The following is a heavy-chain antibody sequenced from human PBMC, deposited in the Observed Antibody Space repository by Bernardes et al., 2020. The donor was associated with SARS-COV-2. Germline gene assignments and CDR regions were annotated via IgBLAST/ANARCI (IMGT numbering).Heavy chain of an antibody. CDR3: ARTTEFYDSSGYYSAYSDFDY. J-gene: IGHJ4*02. V-gene: IGHV2-26*01. D-gene: IGHD3-22*01. Sequence: SGPTLVKLTETLTLTCTVSGFSLSNARMGVSWIRQPPGKALEWLAHIFSNDEKSYSTSLKSRLTISKDTSKSQVVLTMTNMDPVDTATYYCARTTEFYDSSGYYSAYSDFDYWGQGTLVTVSS. CDR2: IFSNDEK. CDR1: GFSLSNARMG.